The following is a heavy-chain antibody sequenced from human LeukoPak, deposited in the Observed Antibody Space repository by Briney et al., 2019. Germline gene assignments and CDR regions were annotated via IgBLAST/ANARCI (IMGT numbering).Heavy chain of an antibody. CDR2: IYYSGNT. CDR1: GGSISRSNYY. Sequence: SETLSLTCIVSGGSISRSNYYWGWIRQSPGKGLEWIGCIYYSGNTYYNPSLKSRVTISVDTSKNQFSQKLSSVTAADTAVYYCARGDYYYDSTDLGAFDIWGQGTMVTVSS. CDR3: ARGDYYYDSTDLGAFDI. V-gene: IGHV4-39*01. D-gene: IGHD3-22*01. J-gene: IGHJ3*02.